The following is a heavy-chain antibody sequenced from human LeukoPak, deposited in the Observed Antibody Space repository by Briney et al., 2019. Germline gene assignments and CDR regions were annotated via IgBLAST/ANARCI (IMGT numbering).Heavy chain of an antibody. CDR1: GGTFSSYA. D-gene: IGHD2-15*01. V-gene: IGHV1-69*05. CDR3: ARGYCSGGSCYPFDY. CDR2: IIPIFGTA. Sequence: SVKVSCKASGGTFSSYAISWVRQAPGQGPEWMGGIIPIFGTANYAQKFQGRVTITTDESTSTAYMELSSLRSEDTAVYYCARGYCSGGSCYPFDYWGQGTLVTVSS. J-gene: IGHJ4*02.